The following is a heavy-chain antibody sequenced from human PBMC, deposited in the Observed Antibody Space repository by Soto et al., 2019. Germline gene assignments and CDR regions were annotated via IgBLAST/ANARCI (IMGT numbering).Heavy chain of an antibody. V-gene: IGHV1-69*05. CDR3: GRESKSVVVTAMEDWDFDL. CDR1: GGTFSSYA. CDR2: IIPIFGTA. J-gene: IGHJ2*01. D-gene: IGHD2-21*02. Sequence: QVQLVQSGAEVKKPGSSVKVSCKASGGTFSSYAISWVRQAPGQGLEWMGGIIPIFGTANYAQKFQGRVTXTXDXXTSTADMELSSLRAEETAVYYCGRESKSVVVTAMEDWDFDLWGRGTLVTVSS.